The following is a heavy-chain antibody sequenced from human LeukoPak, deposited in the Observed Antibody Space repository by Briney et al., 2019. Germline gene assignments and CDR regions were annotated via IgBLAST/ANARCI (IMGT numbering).Heavy chain of an antibody. CDR1: GGSISSGGYY. V-gene: IGHV4-31*03. CDR2: IYYSGST. CDR3: ARGYSSGWFHMDV. J-gene: IGHJ6*02. Sequence: SETLSLTCTVSGGSISSGGYYWSWIRQHPGKGLEWIGYIYYSGSTYYNPSLKSRVTISVDTSKNQFSLKLSSVTAADTAVYYCARGYSSGWFHMDVWGQGTTVTVSS. D-gene: IGHD6-19*01.